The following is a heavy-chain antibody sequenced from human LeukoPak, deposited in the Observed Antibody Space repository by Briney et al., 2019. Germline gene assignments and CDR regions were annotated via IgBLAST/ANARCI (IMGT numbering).Heavy chain of an antibody. CDR3: ARLWRGSINAFDI. Sequence: PGRSLRLSCAASGFTFDDYAMHWVRHAPGKGLEWVSGISWNSGSIGYADSVKGRFTISRDNAKNTLYLQMNSLRAEDTAVYYCARLWRGSINAFDIWGQGTMVTVSS. CDR1: GFTFDDYA. D-gene: IGHD1-26*01. CDR2: ISWNSGSI. J-gene: IGHJ3*02. V-gene: IGHV3-9*01.